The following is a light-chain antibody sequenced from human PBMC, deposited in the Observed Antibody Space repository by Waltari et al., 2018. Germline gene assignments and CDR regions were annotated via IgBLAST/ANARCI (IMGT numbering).Light chain of an antibody. J-gene: IGKJ2*01. CDR2: DAS. V-gene: IGKV1-5*03. Sequence: DIQMTQSPSTLSASVGDRVTITCRASQSLRSWLAWYPQNPGKAPTHLIYDASTVESGLPSRFSGSGSGTEFTLTISSLQPDDSATYFCQQYNRYPYTFGQGTKLEIK. CDR1: QSLRSW. CDR3: QQYNRYPYT.